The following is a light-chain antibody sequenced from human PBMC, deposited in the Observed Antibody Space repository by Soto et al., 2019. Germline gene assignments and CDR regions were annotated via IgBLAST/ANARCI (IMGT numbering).Light chain of an antibody. CDR2: AAS. V-gene: IGKV1-17*01. Sequence: DIQMTQSPSSLSASVGDRVTITCRSSQGIREDLGWYQQKPGKAPKRLIYAASSLQSGVPSRFSGSGSGTEFTFTISSLQPEDFATYYCLQHNTYPWTFGQGTKVDIK. CDR3: LQHNTYPWT. J-gene: IGKJ1*01. CDR1: QGIRED.